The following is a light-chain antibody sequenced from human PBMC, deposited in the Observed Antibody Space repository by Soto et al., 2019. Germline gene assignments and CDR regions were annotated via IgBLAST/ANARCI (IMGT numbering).Light chain of an antibody. Sequence: EIVLTQSPGTLSLSPGEGASLSCRASQSVSSSYLAWYQQKPGQAPRLLIYGASTRATGIPARFSGSGSGTEFTLTIRSLQSEDFAVYYCQQYNNWPPITFGQGTRLEIK. J-gene: IGKJ5*01. V-gene: IGKV3-15*01. CDR2: GAS. CDR1: QSVSSSY. CDR3: QQYNNWPPIT.